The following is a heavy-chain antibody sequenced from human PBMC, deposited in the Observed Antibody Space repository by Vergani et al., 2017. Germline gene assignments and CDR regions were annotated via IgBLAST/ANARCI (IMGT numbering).Heavy chain of an antibody. V-gene: IGHV4-4*07. CDR1: GAPISYWC. J-gene: IGHJ4*02. CDR2: LCPSGST. D-gene: IGHD7-27*01. CDR3: ATGAGPFDI. Sequence: QVQMQESGPGLVKTSETLSLTCSASGAPISYWCWSWLRQPGGKGLEWIGRLCPSGSTNYKPSPRSRVTMSIDTSKNQFSLKLTSVTAADTAVYYCATGAGPFDIWGQGTLVTVSS.